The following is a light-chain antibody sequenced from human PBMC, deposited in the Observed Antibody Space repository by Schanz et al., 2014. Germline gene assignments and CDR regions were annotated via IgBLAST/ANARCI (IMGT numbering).Light chain of an antibody. V-gene: IGKV3-15*01. CDR1: QSVSNN. CDR2: DAF. Sequence: EIVMTQSPATLSVSPGERATLSCRASQSVSNNLAWYQQKPGQAPRLLIYDAFIRPAGVPARFSGSGSGTDFTLTISRLEPEDFAVYYCQQYGLSPLFGGGTKVEIK. J-gene: IGKJ4*01. CDR3: QQYGLSPL.